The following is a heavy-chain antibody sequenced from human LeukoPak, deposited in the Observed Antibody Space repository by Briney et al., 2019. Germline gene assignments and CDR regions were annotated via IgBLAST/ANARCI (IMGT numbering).Heavy chain of an antibody. CDR1: GGSMTDYY. J-gene: IGHJ4*02. V-gene: IGHV4-59*01. D-gene: IGHD3-16*01. Sequence: SETLSPTCTVSGGSMTDYYWSWIRQPPGRELEWIGYIYYSGTTYYNPSLKSRVTMSVDTSKKQFSLKLSSVTAADTAVYFCARNYDRMDYWGRGTLVTVSS. CDR2: IYYSGTT. CDR3: ARNYDRMDY.